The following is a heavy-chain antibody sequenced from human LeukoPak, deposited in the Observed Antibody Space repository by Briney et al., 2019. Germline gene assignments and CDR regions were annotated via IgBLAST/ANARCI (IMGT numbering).Heavy chain of an antibody. J-gene: IGHJ5*02. Sequence: PSETLSLTCAVSGYSISSGYYWGWIRQPPGKGLEWIGSIYHSGSTYYNPSLKSRVTISVDTSKNQFSLKLSSVTAADTAVYYCARGGRLYCSGGSCYRSPNANWFDPWGQGTLVTVSS. CDR1: GYSISSGYY. D-gene: IGHD2-15*01. CDR2: IYHSGST. CDR3: ARGGRLYCSGGSCYRSPNANWFDP. V-gene: IGHV4-38-2*01.